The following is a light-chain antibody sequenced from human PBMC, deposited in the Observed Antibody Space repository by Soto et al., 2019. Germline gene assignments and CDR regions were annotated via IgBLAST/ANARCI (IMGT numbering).Light chain of an antibody. Sequence: QSVLTQHASVSGSPGQSITIPCTGTSSDVGSYNLVSWFQQHPGKVPKLIIYEGTKRPSGVSDRFSGSKSGNTASLTISGVQAEDEADYYCCSYAGDDVYVFGTGTKLTVL. CDR2: EGT. V-gene: IGLV2-23*01. CDR1: SSDVGSYNL. CDR3: CSYAGDDVYV. J-gene: IGLJ1*01.